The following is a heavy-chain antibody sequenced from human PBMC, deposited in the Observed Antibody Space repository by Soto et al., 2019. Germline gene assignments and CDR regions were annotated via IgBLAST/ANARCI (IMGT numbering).Heavy chain of an antibody. D-gene: IGHD6-13*01. CDR2: IIPIFGTA. V-gene: IGHV1-69*01. Sequence: QVQLVQSGAEVKKPGSSVKVSCKASGGTFSSYAISWVRQAPGQGLEWMGGIIPIFGTANYAQKFQGRVTLTADEFTSTAHMEMSGLRSEDTAVYYCECDKPEETQLGGGGLHPQSYYYYSIAVWCQGATVTVSS. CDR1: GGTFSSYA. J-gene: IGHJ6*02. CDR3: ECDKPEETQLGGGGLHPQSYYYYSIAV.